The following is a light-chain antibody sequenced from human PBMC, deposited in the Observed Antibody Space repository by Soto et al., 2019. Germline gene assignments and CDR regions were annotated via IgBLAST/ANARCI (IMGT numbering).Light chain of an antibody. J-gene: IGKJ1*01. CDR3: QQYNSYSPAWT. Sequence: DIQMTQSPSTLSASVGDRVTITCRASQSISSWLDWYQQKPGKAPKLLIYDASSLESGVPSRFSGSGSGTEFTLTISSLQTDDFATYYCQQYNSYSPAWTFGQGTKVEIK. CDR2: DAS. V-gene: IGKV1-5*01. CDR1: QSISSW.